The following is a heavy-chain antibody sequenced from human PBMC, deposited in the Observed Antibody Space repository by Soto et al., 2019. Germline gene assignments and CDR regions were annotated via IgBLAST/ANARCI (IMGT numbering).Heavy chain of an antibody. V-gene: IGHV4-31*03. CDR1: GGSISSGGYY. J-gene: IGHJ6*02. Sequence: SETLSLTCTVSGGSISSGGYYWSWIRQHPGKGLEWIGYIYYSGSTYYNPSLKSRVTISVDMSKNQFSLKLSSVTAADTAVYYWARNHSAGGYYGRDVWGQGTTVTVS. CDR2: IYYSGST. CDR3: ARNHSAGGYYGRDV. D-gene: IGHD1-1*01.